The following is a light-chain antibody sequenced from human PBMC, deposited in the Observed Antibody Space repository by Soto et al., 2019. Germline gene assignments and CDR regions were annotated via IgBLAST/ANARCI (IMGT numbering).Light chain of an antibody. V-gene: IGKV3-11*01. CDR1: QSISNY. Sequence: EIVLTQSPATLSLSPGERATLSCRASQSISNYLAWYQQKPGQTPRLLIYDASSRATGIPARFSGSGSGTDFTLTISSLEPEDFAVYYCQQRSDTFGPGTKVDIK. J-gene: IGKJ3*01. CDR2: DAS. CDR3: QQRSDT.